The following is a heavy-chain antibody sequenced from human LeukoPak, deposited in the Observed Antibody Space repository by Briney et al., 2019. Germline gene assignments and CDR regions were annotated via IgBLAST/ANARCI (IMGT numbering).Heavy chain of an antibody. D-gene: IGHD2-2*01. CDR1: GGSISSGGYY. CDR2: IYYSGST. V-gene: IGHV4-31*03. Sequence: SQTLSLTCTVSGGSISSGGYYWSWIRQHPGKGLEWIGYIYYSGSTYYNPSLKSRVTISVDTSKNQFSLKLSSVTAADTAVYYCASKQGIPRYCSSTSCYPRPGAGMDVWGQGTTVTVSS. J-gene: IGHJ6*02. CDR3: ASKQGIPRYCSSTSCYPRPGAGMDV.